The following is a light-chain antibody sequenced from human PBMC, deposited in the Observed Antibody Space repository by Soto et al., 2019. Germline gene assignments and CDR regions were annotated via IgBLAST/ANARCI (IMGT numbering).Light chain of an antibody. V-gene: IGKV1-5*01. CDR1: QSITTW. CDR3: QHYKMYSPWT. J-gene: IGKJ1*01. Sequence: IQMTHSPSTVSAYFRYRFTSTFRSSQSITTWLAWYQQRPGKAPKLLIYDVSSLQSGVPSRFSGSGSGTEFTLTISSLQPDDFATYYCQHYKMYSPWTFGQGTKV. CDR2: DVS.